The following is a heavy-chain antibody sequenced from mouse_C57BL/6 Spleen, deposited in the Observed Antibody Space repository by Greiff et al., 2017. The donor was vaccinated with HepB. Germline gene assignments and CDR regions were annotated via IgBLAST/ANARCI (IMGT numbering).Heavy chain of an antibody. J-gene: IGHJ3*01. V-gene: IGHV1-18*01. CDR2: INPNNGGT. CDR1: GYTFTDYN. D-gene: IGHD2-4*01. Sequence: VQLQQSGPELVKPGASVKIPCKASGYTFTDYNMDWVKQSHGKSLEWIGDINPNNGGTIYNQKFKGKATLTVDKSSSTAYMELRSLTSEDTAVYYCARWGYDYDGGSWFAYWGQGTLVTVSA. CDR3: ARWGYDYDGGSWFAY.